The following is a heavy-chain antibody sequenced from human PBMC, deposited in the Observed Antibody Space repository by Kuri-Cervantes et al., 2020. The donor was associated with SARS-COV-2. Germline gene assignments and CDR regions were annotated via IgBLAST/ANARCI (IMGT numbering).Heavy chain of an antibody. J-gene: IGHJ3*02. D-gene: IGHD5-18*01. CDR2: IYTSGST. CDR1: GGSISSYY. CDR3: ARTRMVNTAMAYSGAFDI. Sequence: GSLRLSCTVSGGSISSYYWSWIRRPAGKGLEWIVRIYTSGSTNYNPSLKSRGTMSVDTSKNQFSLKLNSVTAADTAVYYCARTRMVNTAMAYSGAFDIWGQGTMVTVSS. V-gene: IGHV4-4*07.